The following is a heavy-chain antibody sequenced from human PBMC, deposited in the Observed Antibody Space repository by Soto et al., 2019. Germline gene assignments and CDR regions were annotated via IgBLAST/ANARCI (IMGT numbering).Heavy chain of an antibody. J-gene: IGHJ4*02. Sequence: SSETLSLTCSIYSGSFSGYYCSCIRQAPWKGREWIGEISQSGNTNYSPSLKSRVSISIDTSKKQFSLNLASVSAADTAVYYCARAPKVSGSSQTRPDFWGQGTLVTVSS. CDR3: ARAPKVSGSSQTRPDF. V-gene: IGHV4-34*01. CDR1: SGSFSGYY. D-gene: IGHD6-6*01. CDR2: ISQSGNT.